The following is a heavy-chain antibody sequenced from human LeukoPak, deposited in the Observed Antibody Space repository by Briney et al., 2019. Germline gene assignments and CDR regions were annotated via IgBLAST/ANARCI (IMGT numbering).Heavy chain of an antibody. Sequence: GGSLRLSCAASGFTFSSYSMNWVRQAPGKGLEWVSSISSSSSYIYYADSVKGRFTVSRDNAKNTLYLQMNSLRAEDTAVYYCARERKYDSNFDYWGQGTLVTVSS. D-gene: IGHD1-1*01. V-gene: IGHV3-21*06. CDR2: ISSSSSYI. CDR1: GFTFSSYS. CDR3: ARERKYDSNFDY. J-gene: IGHJ4*02.